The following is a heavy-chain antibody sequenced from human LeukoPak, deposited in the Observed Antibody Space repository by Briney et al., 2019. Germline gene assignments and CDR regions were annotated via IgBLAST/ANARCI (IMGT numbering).Heavy chain of an antibody. J-gene: IGHJ4*02. CDR3: ARARNDYDSNGFSFLDY. D-gene: IGHD3-22*01. CDR2: IWYDGSNI. V-gene: IGHV3-33*01. Sequence: RTSLRLSCAASGISFSSHGMHWVRQAPGKGLEWGAVIWYDGSNIYYADSVKGRFTISRGNSKNTLYLQMNSLRAEDTALYYCARARNDYDSNGFSFLDYWGQGTLVTVSS. CDR1: GISFSSHG.